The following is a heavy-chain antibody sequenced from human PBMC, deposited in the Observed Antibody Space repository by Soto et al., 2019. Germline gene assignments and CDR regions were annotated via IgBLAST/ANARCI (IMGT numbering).Heavy chain of an antibody. J-gene: IGHJ3*02. D-gene: IGHD3-9*01. CDR1: GFTLSDYY. V-gene: IGHV3-11*05. Sequence: QVQLVESGGGLVKPGGSLRLSCAVSGFTLSDYYMSWIRQAPGKGLEWVSYISSSRSYTNYADSVKGRFTISRDNAKNSLYLQMTSLRVEDTAVYYCARDADILTGSDAFDIWGQGTMVTVSS. CDR2: ISSSRSYT. CDR3: ARDADILTGSDAFDI.